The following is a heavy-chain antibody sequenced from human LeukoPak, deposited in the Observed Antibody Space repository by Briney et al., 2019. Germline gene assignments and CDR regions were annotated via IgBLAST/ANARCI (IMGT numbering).Heavy chain of an antibody. CDR2: INHSGST. D-gene: IGHD2-15*01. CDR3: ARILLGYCSGGSCLNLYYFDY. V-gene: IGHV4-34*01. J-gene: IGHJ4*02. Sequence: SETPSLTCAVYGGSFSGYYWSWIRQPPGKGLEWIGEINHSGSTNYNPSLKSRVTISVDSSKNQFSLKLSSVTAADTAVYYCARILLGYCSGGSCLNLYYFDYWGQGTLVTVSS. CDR1: GGSFSGYY.